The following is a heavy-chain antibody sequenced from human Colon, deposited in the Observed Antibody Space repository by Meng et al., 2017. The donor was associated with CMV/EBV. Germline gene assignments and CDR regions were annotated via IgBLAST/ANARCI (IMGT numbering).Heavy chain of an antibody. V-gene: IGHV3-23*03. CDR2: IHSDGSRT. Sequence: GESLKISCAASGFLFSKYGMSWVRQAPGKGLEWVSLIHSDGSRTHYAESVKGRFTISRDNSKDTLYLQMNSLRAEDTGIYYCAKEQRVTVGGEDAYDLWGQGAMVTVSS. CDR1: GFLFSKYG. D-gene: IGHD2-21*02. J-gene: IGHJ3*01. CDR3: AKEQRVTVGGEDAYDL.